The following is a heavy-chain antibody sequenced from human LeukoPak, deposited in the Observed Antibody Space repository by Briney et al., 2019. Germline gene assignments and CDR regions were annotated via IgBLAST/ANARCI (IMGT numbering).Heavy chain of an antibody. CDR2: ISSSASFI. D-gene: IGHD3-3*01. V-gene: IGHV3-21*01. J-gene: IGHJ3*01. CDR3: ARSMRFLEWSYDAFDL. Sequence: GGSLRLSCAASGFTFSSYSMNWVRRAPGKGLEWVSSISSSASFIYYADSIKGRFTISRDNTKDSLNLQMDSLRGEDTAVYYCARSMRFLEWSYDAFDLWGQGTMVIVSS. CDR1: GFTFSSYS.